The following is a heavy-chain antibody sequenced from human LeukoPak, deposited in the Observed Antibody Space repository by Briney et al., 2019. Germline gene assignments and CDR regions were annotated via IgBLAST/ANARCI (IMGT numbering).Heavy chain of an antibody. CDR2: ISSSGNSI. Sequence: PGGSLRLSCAASGFTFGSYSTNWVRQAPGKGPEWVSSISSSGNSIYYADSVKGRFTISRDNAKNSLYLQMNSLRAEDTAVYYCARAAYCGGDCYSEGEHFDYWGQGTLVTVSS. V-gene: IGHV3-21*01. CDR3: ARAAYCGGDCYSEGEHFDY. CDR1: GFTFGSYS. D-gene: IGHD2-21*02. J-gene: IGHJ4*02.